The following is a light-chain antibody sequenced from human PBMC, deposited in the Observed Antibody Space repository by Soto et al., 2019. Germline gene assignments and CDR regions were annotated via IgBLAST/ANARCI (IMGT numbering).Light chain of an antibody. V-gene: IGKV1-27*01. CDR3: HKYNSALLT. Sequence: IQMTQSPSSLSASVGDRVTMTCRASQGISNYLAWYQQKPGKVPKLLIYAASTLQSGVPARFSGSGSGTDFTLTISSLQPEDVATYYCHKYNSALLTFGPGTKVDIK. CDR2: AAS. CDR1: QGISNY. J-gene: IGKJ3*01.